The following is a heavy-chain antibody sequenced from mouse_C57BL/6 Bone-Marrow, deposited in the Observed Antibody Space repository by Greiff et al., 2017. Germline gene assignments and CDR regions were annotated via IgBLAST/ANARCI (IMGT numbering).Heavy chain of an antibody. Sequence: QVQLQQPGAELVMPGASVKLSCKASGYTFTSYWMHWVKQRPGQGLEWIGEIDPSDSYTNYNQKFKGKSTLTVDNSSSTAYMQHSSLTSEDSAVYYCARLRYYGSHDYWGQGTTLTVSS. J-gene: IGHJ2*01. CDR2: IDPSDSYT. CDR3: ARLRYYGSHDY. V-gene: IGHV1-69*01. CDR1: GYTFTSYW. D-gene: IGHD1-1*01.